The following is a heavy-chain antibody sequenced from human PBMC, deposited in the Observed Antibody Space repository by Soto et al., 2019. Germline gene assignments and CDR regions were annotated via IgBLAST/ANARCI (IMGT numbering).Heavy chain of an antibody. Sequence: GGSLRLSCAASGFIFSSYAMSWVRQAPGKGLEWVSYISSSSSTIYYADSVKGRFTISRDNAKNSLYLQMNSLRDEDTAVYYCARGLYYYDSSGYWGYWGQGTLVTVSS. J-gene: IGHJ4*02. V-gene: IGHV3-48*02. CDR1: GFIFSSYA. D-gene: IGHD3-22*01. CDR3: ARGLYYYDSSGYWGY. CDR2: ISSSSSTI.